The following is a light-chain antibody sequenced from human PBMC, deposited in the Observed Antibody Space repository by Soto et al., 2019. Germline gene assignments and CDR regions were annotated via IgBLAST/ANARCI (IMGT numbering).Light chain of an antibody. V-gene: IGLV1-40*01. CDR1: SSNIGAAYD. J-gene: IGLJ1*01. Sequence: QSVLTQPPSVSGAPGQRVTISCTGTSSNIGAAYDVHWYQQVPGTAPKLLIYGNSNRPSGVPDRFSGSRTGTSASLAITGLQAEDEADYYCQSYDGSLTGFYVFGTGTKLTVL. CDR2: GNS. CDR3: QSYDGSLTGFYV.